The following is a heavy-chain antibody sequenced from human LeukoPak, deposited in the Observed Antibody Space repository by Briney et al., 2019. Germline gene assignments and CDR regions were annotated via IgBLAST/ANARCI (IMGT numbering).Heavy chain of an antibody. J-gene: IGHJ4*02. CDR1: GYSFTSYW. Sequence: ASVKISCKGSGYSFTSYWIGWVRQMPGKGLEWMGIETRYSPSFQGQVTISADKSTSTAYLQWSSLKASDSAMYYCATLKGGEDTEIDYWGQGTLVTVSS. D-gene: IGHD3-16*01. V-gene: IGHV5-51*01. CDR2: ET. CDR3: ATLKGGEDTEIDY.